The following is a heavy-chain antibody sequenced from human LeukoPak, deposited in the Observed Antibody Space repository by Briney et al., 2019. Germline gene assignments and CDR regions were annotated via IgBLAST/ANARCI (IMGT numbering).Heavy chain of an antibody. Sequence: GGSLRLSCAASGFTFSSYSMNWVRQAPGKGLEWVSYISSSSSYIYYADSQKGRFTFSRENAKNSQYLRMNTLRAEITVVYSTARERYGESLDSFYIWGQGTIVIVS. CDR3: ARERYGESLDSFYI. CDR1: GFTFSSYS. J-gene: IGHJ3*02. D-gene: IGHD3-10*01. CDR2: ISSSSSYI. V-gene: IGHV3-21*01.